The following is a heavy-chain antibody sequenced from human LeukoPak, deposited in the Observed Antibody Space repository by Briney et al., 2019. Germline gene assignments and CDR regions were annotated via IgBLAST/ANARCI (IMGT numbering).Heavy chain of an antibody. D-gene: IGHD4-11*01. V-gene: IGHV3-15*01. CDR1: GFTFSNAW. J-gene: IGHJ6*02. CDR3: TTDSNPSGYYYYYGMDV. Sequence: PGGSLRLSCAASGFTFSNAWMSWVRQAPGKGLEWVGRIKSKTDGGTTDYAAPVKGRFTISTDDSKNTLYLQMNSLKTEDTAVYYCTTDSNPSGYYYYYGMDVWGQGTTVTVSS. CDR2: IKSKTDGGTT.